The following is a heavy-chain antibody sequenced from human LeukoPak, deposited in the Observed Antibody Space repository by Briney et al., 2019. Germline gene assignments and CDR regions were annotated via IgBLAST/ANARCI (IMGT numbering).Heavy chain of an antibody. CDR3: AKEYTGTFSPFPSYFDN. CDR1: GFTFSSYG. CDR2: ITGSGGRT. J-gene: IGHJ4*02. D-gene: IGHD1-26*01. Sequence: GGTLRLSCAASGFTFSSYGMSWVRQAPGKGLEWVSAITGSGGRTYYADSVKGRFTISRDNSKNTLYLQMNSLRAEDTAIYYCAKEYTGTFSPFPSYFDNWGQGTLVTVSS. V-gene: IGHV3-23*01.